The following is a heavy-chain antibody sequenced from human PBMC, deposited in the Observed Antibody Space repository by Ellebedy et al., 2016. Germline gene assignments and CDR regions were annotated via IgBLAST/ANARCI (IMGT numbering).Heavy chain of an antibody. J-gene: IGHJ4*02. D-gene: IGHD3-10*01. Sequence: GGSLRLXXAASGFTFSSYGMHWVRQAPGKGLEWVAVISYDGSNKYYADSVKGRFTISRDNSKNTLYLQMNSLRAEDTAVYYCARAVGSGSPFDYWGQGTLVTVSS. V-gene: IGHV3-30*03. CDR3: ARAVGSGSPFDY. CDR1: GFTFSSYG. CDR2: ISYDGSNK.